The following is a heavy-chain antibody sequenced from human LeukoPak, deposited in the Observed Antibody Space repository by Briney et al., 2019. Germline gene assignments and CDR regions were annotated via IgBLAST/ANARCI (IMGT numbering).Heavy chain of an antibody. CDR2: ISTYNGNT. J-gene: IGHJ4*02. CDR1: GYTFTSYG. D-gene: IGHD1-26*01. Sequence: ASVKVSCKASGYTFTSYGISWVRQAPGQGLEWMGLISTYNGNTNYAQKFQGRVTMTTDTSTSTAYMELRSLRSDDTGVYYCARDGPSYSGSYHPIDYWGQGTLVTVSS. V-gene: IGHV1-18*01. CDR3: ARDGPSYSGSYHPIDY.